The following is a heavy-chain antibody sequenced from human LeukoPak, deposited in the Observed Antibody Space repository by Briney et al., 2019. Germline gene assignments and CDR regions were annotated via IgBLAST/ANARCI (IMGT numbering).Heavy chain of an antibody. CDR3: ARGRCSSTSFYSLGVTAIQDY. CDR1: GYTFTSYD. D-gene: IGHD2-2*01. J-gene: IGHJ4*02. CDR2: MNPNSGNT. V-gene: IGHV1-8*01. Sequence: GASVKVSCKASGYTFTSYDINWVRQATGQGLEWMGWMNPNSGNTGYAQKFQGRVTMTRNTSISTAYMELSSLRSEDTAVYYCARGRCSSTSFYSLGVTAIQDYWGQGTLVTVSS.